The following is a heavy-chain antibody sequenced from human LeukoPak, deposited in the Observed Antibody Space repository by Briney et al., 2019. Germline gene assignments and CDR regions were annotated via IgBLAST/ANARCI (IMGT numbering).Heavy chain of an antibody. Sequence: SETLSLTCTVSGGSISSSSYYWGWIRQPPGKGLEWIGSIYYSGSTYYNPSLKRRVTIYVDTSKNQFSLKLSSVTAAHTPVYYCARLHYGSAYYFDYWGQGTLVTVSS. V-gene: IGHV4-39*01. CDR1: GGSISSSSYY. D-gene: IGHD3-10*01. CDR3: ARLHYGSAYYFDY. CDR2: IYYSGST. J-gene: IGHJ4*02.